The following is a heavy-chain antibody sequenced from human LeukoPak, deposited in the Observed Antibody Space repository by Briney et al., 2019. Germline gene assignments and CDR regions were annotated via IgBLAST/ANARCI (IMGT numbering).Heavy chain of an antibody. CDR3: AKFAVVPAAIWSQGWYFDL. CDR1: GFTFSSYA. CDR2: ISGSGGST. Sequence: PGGSLRLSCAASGFTFSSYAMSWVRQAPGKGLEWVSAISGSGGSTYYADSVKGRFTISRDNSKNTLYLQMNSLRAEDTAVYYCAKFAVVPAAIWSQGWYFDLWGRGTLVTVSS. V-gene: IGHV3-23*01. D-gene: IGHD2-2*02. J-gene: IGHJ2*01.